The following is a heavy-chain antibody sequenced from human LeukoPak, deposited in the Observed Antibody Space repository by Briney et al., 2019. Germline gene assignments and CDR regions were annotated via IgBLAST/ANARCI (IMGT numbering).Heavy chain of an antibody. D-gene: IGHD3-22*01. Sequence: KPGGSLRLSCAASGFTFSTYSMTWVRQTPGKGLEWIGEINHSGSTNYNPSLKSRVTISVDTSKNQFSLKLSSVTAADTAVYYCASDYYDSSGYPQQFDYWGQGTLVTVSS. V-gene: IGHV4-34*01. CDR2: INHSGST. CDR1: GFTFSTYS. CDR3: ASDYYDSSGYPQQFDY. J-gene: IGHJ4*02.